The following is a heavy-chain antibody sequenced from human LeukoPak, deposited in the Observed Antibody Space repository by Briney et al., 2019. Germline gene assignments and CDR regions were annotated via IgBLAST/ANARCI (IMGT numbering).Heavy chain of an antibody. CDR1: GYTFTSYG. CDR2: ISAYNGNT. Sequence: GASVKVSCKASGYTFTSYGISWVRQAPGQGLEWMGWISAYNGNTNYAQKFQGRVTMTRDTSISTAYMELSRLRSDDTAVYYCARDLGGSYSYDAFDIWGQGTMVTVSS. J-gene: IGHJ3*02. CDR3: ARDLGGSYSYDAFDI. D-gene: IGHD1-26*01. V-gene: IGHV1-18*01.